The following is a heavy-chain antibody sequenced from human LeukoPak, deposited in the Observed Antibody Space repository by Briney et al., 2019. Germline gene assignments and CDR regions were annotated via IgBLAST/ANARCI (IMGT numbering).Heavy chain of an antibody. J-gene: IGHJ4*02. V-gene: IGHV3-21*01. CDR2: ISTSSSYI. D-gene: IGHD6-19*01. CDR1: GFTFNRYN. Sequence: GGSLRLSCAASGFTFNRYNMNWVRRAPGKGLEWVSSISTSSSYIYYADSVKGRFTISRDNAKNSLYLQMNSLRAEDTAVYYCARESGWYYFDYWGQGTLVTVSS. CDR3: ARESGWYYFDY.